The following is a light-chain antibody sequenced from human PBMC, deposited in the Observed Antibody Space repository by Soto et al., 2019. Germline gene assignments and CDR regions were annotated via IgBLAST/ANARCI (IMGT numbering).Light chain of an antibody. CDR2: DAS. Sequence: DIQMTQSPSSLSASVGDRVTITCRASQSITRSLNWYLQKPGKAPQLLIYDASNLQSGVPSRFSGSGSGTDFXLXIXXXXXXDFATYYCQQSHNTPRTFGQGTKVEXX. V-gene: IGKV1-39*01. J-gene: IGKJ1*01. CDR3: QQSHNTPRT. CDR1: QSITRS.